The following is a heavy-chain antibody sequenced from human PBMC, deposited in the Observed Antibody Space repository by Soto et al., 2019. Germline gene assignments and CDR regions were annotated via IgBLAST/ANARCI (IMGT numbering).Heavy chain of an antibody. CDR3: AKDQLTFYYYYYGMDV. CDR1: GYSFTSYW. CDR2: IYPGDSDT. Sequence: GESVKISCKGSGYSFTSYWIGWVRQMPGKGLEWMGIIYPGDSDTRYSPSFQGQVTISADNSKNTLYLQMNSLRAEDTAVYYCAKDQLTFYYYYYGMDVWGQGTTVTVSS. D-gene: IGHD3-9*01. J-gene: IGHJ6*02. V-gene: IGHV5-51*01.